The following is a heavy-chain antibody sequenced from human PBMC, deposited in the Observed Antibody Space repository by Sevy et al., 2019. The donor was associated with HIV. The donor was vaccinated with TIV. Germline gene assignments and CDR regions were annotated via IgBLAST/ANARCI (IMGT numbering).Heavy chain of an antibody. J-gene: IGHJ3*02. CDR3: AKLPDYYDSSGLKGYAFDI. CDR2: ISWNSGSI. D-gene: IGHD3-22*01. Sequence: GGYLRLSCAASGFTFDDYAMHWVRQAPGKGLEWVSGISWNSGSIGYADSVKGRFTISRDNAKNSLYLQMNSLRAEDTALYYCAKLPDYYDSSGLKGYAFDIWGQGTMVTVSS. CDR1: GFTFDDYA. V-gene: IGHV3-9*01.